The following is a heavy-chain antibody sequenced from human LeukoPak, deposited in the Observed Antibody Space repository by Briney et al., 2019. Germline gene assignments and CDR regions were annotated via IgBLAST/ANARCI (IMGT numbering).Heavy chain of an antibody. V-gene: IGHV1-2*02. D-gene: IGHD3-22*01. CDR2: INPNSGGT. Sequence: GASVKVSCKASGYTFTGYYMHWVRQAPGQGLEWMGWINPNSGGTNYAQKFQGRVTMTRDTSISTAYMELSRLRSDDTAVYYCAREAVYDSSGYYSSVIDYWGQGTLVTVSS. J-gene: IGHJ4*02. CDR3: AREAVYDSSGYYSSVIDY. CDR1: GYTFTGYY.